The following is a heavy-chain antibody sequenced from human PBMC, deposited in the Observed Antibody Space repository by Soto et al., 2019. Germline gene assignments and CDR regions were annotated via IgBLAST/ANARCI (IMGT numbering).Heavy chain of an antibody. Sequence: QVHLVQSGVEVKTPGASVKVSCQASGYTFFTYDISWVRQAPGQGLEWMGWISTYSGDTKYAQKFQGRVTMTTNTSTHTAYLELGSLRSDDTAVYYCARHHGPTTSENWCDPWGQGTLVTVSS. CDR3: ARHHGPTTSENWCDP. CDR2: ISTYSGDT. J-gene: IGHJ5*02. V-gene: IGHV1-18*01. CDR1: GYTFFTYD. D-gene: IGHD5-12*01.